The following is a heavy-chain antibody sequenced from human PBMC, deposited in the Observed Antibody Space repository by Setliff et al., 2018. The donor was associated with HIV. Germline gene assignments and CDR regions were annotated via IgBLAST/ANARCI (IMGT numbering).Heavy chain of an antibody. CDR1: RFTFSNSL. V-gene: IGHV3-23*01. Sequence: PGGSLRLSCAASRFTFSNSLMTWVRQAPGKGLGWVSSIRGTCGDTYYSDPVKGRFTISRDNSKNTLYLQMDSLRAEDTPVYYCATRQAPRSCYMDVWGKGTTVTVSS. J-gene: IGHJ6*03. D-gene: IGHD6-6*01. CDR2: IRGTCGDT. CDR3: ATRQAPRSCYMDV.